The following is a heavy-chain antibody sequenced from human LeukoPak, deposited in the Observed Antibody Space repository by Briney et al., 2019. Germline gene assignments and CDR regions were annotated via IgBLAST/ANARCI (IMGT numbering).Heavy chain of an antibody. CDR2: IYYSGST. CDR1: GGSISSYY. Sequence: SPSETLSLTCTVSGGSISSYYWSWIRQPPGKGLEWIGYIYYSGSTNYNPSLKSRVTISVDTSKNQFSLKLSSVTAADTAVYYCARDAFSYGSGSPAKPYYYYYMDVWGKGTTVTISS. D-gene: IGHD3-10*01. CDR3: ARDAFSYGSGSPAKPYYYYYMDV. J-gene: IGHJ6*03. V-gene: IGHV4-59*01.